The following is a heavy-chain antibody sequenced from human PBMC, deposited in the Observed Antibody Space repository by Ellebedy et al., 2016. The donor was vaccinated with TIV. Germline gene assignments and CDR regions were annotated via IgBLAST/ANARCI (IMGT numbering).Heavy chain of an antibody. J-gene: IGHJ6*02. CDR2: INPSGGST. D-gene: IGHD2-15*01. V-gene: IGHV1-46*04. CDR3: ATDRGNCSGGSCYYYYGMDV. Sequence: ASVTVSCKASGYTFTSYYMHRVRQAPGQGLEWMGIINPSGGSTSYAQKLQGRVTMTRDTSTSTVYMELSSLRSEDTAVYYCATDRGNCSGGSCYYYYGMDVWGQGTTVTVSS. CDR1: GYTFTSYY.